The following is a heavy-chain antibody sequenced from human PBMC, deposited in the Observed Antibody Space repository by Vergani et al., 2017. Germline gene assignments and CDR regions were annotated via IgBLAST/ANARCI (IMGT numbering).Heavy chain of an antibody. CDR1: GGTFSSYA. Sequence: QVQLVQSGAEVKKPGSSVKVSCKAPGGTFSSYAISWVRQAPGQGLEWMGGIIPIFGTANYAQKFQGRVTITADKSTSTAYMELSSLRSEDTAVYYCARDVVYYGFWSGRGDYDGMDVWGQGTTVTVSS. V-gene: IGHV1-69*06. D-gene: IGHD3-3*01. CDR2: IIPIFGTA. CDR3: ARDVVYYGFWSGRGDYDGMDV. J-gene: IGHJ6*02.